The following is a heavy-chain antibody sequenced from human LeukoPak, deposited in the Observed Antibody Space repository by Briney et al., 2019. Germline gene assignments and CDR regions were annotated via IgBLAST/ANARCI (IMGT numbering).Heavy chain of an antibody. Sequence: GGSLRLSCAASGFTFSSYSMNWVRQAPGKGLGWVSSISSSSSYIYYADSVKGRFTISRDNAKNSLYLQMNSLRAEDTAVYYCARGTADIVVVVAAMGDYWGQGTLVTVSS. CDR2: ISSSSSYI. V-gene: IGHV3-21*01. CDR1: GFTFSSYS. CDR3: ARGTADIVVVVAAMGDY. D-gene: IGHD2-15*01. J-gene: IGHJ4*02.